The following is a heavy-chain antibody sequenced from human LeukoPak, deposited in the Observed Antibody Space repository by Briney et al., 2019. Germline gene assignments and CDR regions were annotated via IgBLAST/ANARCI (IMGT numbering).Heavy chain of an antibody. D-gene: IGHD2-15*01. J-gene: IGHJ5*02. CDR1: GYTFTGYY. Sequence: ASVKVSCKASGYTFTGYYMHWVRQAPGQGLEWMGWINPNSGGTNYAQKFQGRVTMTRDTSISTAYMELSGLRSDDTAVYYCARARSGGSRNWFDPWGQGTLVTVSS. CDR3: ARARSGGSRNWFDP. V-gene: IGHV1-2*02. CDR2: INPNSGGT.